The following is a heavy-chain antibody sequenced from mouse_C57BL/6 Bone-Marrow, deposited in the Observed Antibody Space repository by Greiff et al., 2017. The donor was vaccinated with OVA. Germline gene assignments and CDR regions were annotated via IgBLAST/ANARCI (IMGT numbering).Heavy chain of an antibody. J-gene: IGHJ4*01. CDR1: GYTFTSYW. Sequence: QVQLQQPGAELVRPGPSVKLSCKASGYTFTSYWMHWVKQRPGQGLEWIGVIDPSDSYTNYNQKFKGKATLTVDTSSSTAYMQLSSLTSEDSAVYYCAPDGYDVPCYYAMDYWGQGTSVTVSS. CDR3: APDGYDVPCYYAMDY. CDR2: IDPSDSYT. D-gene: IGHD2-2*01. V-gene: IGHV1-59*01.